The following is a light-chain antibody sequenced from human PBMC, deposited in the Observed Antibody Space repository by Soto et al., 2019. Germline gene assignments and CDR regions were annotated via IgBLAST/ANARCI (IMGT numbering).Light chain of an antibody. CDR1: QGIRND. J-gene: IGKJ1*01. Sequence: AIQMTQSPSSLSASVGDRVTISCRASQGIRNDLAWYQQKPGKAPKLLIFAASNLQSGVPSRFSGSGSGTDFTLTISRLQPEDFATYYSLQLYNLSWTFGQGTKV. CDR2: AAS. CDR3: LQLYNLSWT. V-gene: IGKV1-6*01.